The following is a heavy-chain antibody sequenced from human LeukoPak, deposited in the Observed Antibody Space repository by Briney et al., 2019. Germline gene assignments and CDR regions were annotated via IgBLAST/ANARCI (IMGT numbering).Heavy chain of an antibody. D-gene: IGHD3-3*01. CDR3: ARGKYDFWSGYYFDH. J-gene: IGHJ4*02. V-gene: IGHV1-2*02. CDR2: INPNSGGT. Sequence: GASVKVSCKASEYTFTGYYMHWVRQAPGQGLEWMGWINPNSGGTNYAQKFQGRVTMTRDTSIRTAYMELSRLRSDDTAVYYCARGKYDFWSGYYFDHWGQGTLVTVSS. CDR1: EYTFTGYY.